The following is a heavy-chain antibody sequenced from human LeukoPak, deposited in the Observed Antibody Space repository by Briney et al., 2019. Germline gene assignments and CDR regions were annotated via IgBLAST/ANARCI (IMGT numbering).Heavy chain of an antibody. CDR3: ARKYRITMIVVVSAFDY. Sequence: GGSLRLSCAVSGFTVSSNCMSWVRQAPGKGLEWVSLIYSDGSTYYSDSVKGRFTISRDNSKNTLYLQMNSLRAEDTAVYYCARKYRITMIVVVSAFDYWGQGTLVTVSS. V-gene: IGHV3-53*01. J-gene: IGHJ4*02. D-gene: IGHD3-22*01. CDR1: GFTVSSNC. CDR2: IYSDGST.